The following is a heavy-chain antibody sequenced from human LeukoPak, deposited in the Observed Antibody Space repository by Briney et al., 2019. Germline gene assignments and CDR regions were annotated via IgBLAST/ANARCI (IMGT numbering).Heavy chain of an antibody. CDR1: GGSFSGYY. J-gene: IGHJ6*03. D-gene: IGHD2-15*01. CDR3: ARGPEYGYCSGGSCRRYYYYYYYMDV. CDR2: INHSGST. V-gene: IGHV4-34*01. Sequence: PSETLSLTCAVYGGSFSGYYWSWIRQPPGKGLEWIGEINHSGSTNYNPSLKSRVTISVDTSKNQFSLKLSSVTAADTAVYYCARGPEYGYCSGGSCRRYYYYYYYMDVWGQGTMVTVSS.